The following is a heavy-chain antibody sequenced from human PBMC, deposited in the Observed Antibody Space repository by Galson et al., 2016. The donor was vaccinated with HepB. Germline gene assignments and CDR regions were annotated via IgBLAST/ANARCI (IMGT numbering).Heavy chain of an antibody. Sequence: SLRLSCAASQFSFSLYSMHWVRQAPGKGLEWISYISSGGGAIFYADSVTGRFTISRDNAKNFLYLQMNSLRSGDSGVYYCAGDPVSPVGRSFDRWGQGTLVTVSS. CDR1: QFSFSLYS. J-gene: IGHJ4*02. D-gene: IGHD1-26*01. CDR2: ISSGGGAI. CDR3: AGDPVSPVGRSFDR. V-gene: IGHV3-48*04.